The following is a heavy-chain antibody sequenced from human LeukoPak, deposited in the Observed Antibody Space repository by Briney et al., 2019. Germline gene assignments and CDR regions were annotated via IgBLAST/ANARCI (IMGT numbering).Heavy chain of an antibody. CDR1: GGSFSGYY. J-gene: IGHJ4*02. CDR3: ARAYYDFWSGYFDY. D-gene: IGHD3-3*01. V-gene: IGHV4-59*01. CDR2: IYYSGST. Sequence: SETLSLTCAVYGGSFSGYYWSWIRQPPGRGLEWIGYIYYSGSTNYNPSLKSRVTISVDTSKNQFSLKLSSVTAADTAVYYCARAYYDFWSGYFDYWGQGTLVTVSS.